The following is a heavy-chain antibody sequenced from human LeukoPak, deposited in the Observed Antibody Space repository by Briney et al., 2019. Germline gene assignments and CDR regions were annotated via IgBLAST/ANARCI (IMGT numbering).Heavy chain of an antibody. CDR2: IIPIFGTA. Sequence: SVKVSCKASGGTFSSYAISWVRQAPGQGLEWMGRIIPIFGTANYAQKFQSRVTITTDESTSTAYMELSSLRSEDTAVYYCARTMVRGVSLEDMDVWGKGTTVTVSS. CDR1: GGTFSSYA. D-gene: IGHD3-10*01. J-gene: IGHJ6*03. CDR3: ARTMVRGVSLEDMDV. V-gene: IGHV1-69*05.